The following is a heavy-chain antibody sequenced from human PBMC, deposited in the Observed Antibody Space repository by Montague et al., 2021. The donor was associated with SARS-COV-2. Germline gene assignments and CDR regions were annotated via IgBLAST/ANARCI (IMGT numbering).Heavy chain of an antibody. V-gene: IGHV4-4*07. CDR3: ARDYSQCSGGSCVFDY. D-gene: IGHD2-15*01. CDR1: GGSISNYY. J-gene: IGHJ4*02. CDR2: IYSSGST. Sequence: SETLSLTCTVSGGSISNYYWSWIRQPAGKGLEWIGRIYSSGSTNYNPSLKSRISMSVDTSKNQFSLKLSSVTAADTAIYYCARDYSQCSGGSCVFDYWGQGTLVTVSS.